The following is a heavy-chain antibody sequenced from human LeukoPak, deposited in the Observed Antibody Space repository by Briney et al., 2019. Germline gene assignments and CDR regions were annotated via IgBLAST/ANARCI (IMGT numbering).Heavy chain of an antibody. CDR1: GFTFSSYS. Sequence: GGSLRLSCAASGFTFSSYSMNWVRQAPGKGLEWVGRIKSKTDGGTTDYAAPVKGRFTISRDDSKNTLYLQMNSLKTEDTAVYYCTTDWVSGSYYDYWGQGTLVTVSS. V-gene: IGHV3-15*01. CDR3: TTDWVSGSYYDY. CDR2: IKSKTDGGTT. J-gene: IGHJ4*02. D-gene: IGHD1-26*01.